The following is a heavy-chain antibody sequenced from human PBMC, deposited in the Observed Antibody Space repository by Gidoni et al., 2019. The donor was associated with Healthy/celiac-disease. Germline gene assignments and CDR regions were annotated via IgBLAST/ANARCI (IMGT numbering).Heavy chain of an antibody. D-gene: IGHD2-2*01. CDR3: ANLIGYCSSTSCSG. CDR2: ISGSGGST. J-gene: IGHJ4*02. CDR1: GFTFGSYA. V-gene: IGHV3-23*01. Sequence: EVQLLESGGGLVQPGGSLRLSCAASGFTFGSYAMSWVRQAPGKGLEWVSAISGSGGSTYYADSVKGRFTISRDNSKNTLYLQMNSLRAEDTAVYYCANLIGYCSSTSCSGWGQGTLVTVSS.